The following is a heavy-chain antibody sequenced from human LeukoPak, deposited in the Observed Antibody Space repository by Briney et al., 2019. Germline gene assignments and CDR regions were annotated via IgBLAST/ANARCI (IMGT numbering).Heavy chain of an antibody. V-gene: IGHV4-34*01. CDR1: GVSFSGYY. CDR2: INHSGST. D-gene: IGHD6-19*01. J-gene: IGHJ4*02. Sequence: SETLSLTCAVYGVSFSGYYWSWIRQPPGKGLEWIGEINHSGSTNYNPSLKSRVTISVDTSKNQFSLKLSSVTAADTAVYYCASLGIAVAAYWGQGTLVTVSS. CDR3: ASLGIAVAAY.